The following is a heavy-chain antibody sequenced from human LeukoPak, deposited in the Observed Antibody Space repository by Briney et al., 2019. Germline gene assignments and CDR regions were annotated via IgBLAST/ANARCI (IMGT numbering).Heavy chain of an antibody. CDR3: ARDRVEMATISEGHWFDP. CDR2: IYYSGST. D-gene: IGHD5-24*01. CDR1: GGSISSGGYY. J-gene: IGHJ5*02. V-gene: IGHV4-31*03. Sequence: SQTLSLTCTVSGGSISSGGYYWSWIRQHPGKGPEWIGYIYYSGSTYYNPSLKSRVTISVDTSKNQFSLKLSSVTAADTAVYYCARDRVEMATISEGHWFDPWGQGTLVTVSS.